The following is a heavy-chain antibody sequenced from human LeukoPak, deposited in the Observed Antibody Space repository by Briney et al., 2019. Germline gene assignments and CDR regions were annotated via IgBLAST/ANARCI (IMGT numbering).Heavy chain of an antibody. CDR2: IRHDASSK. Sequence: GGSLRLSCAASGFTFSSYGMHWVRQAPGKWLEWVTFIRHDASSKNYADSVKGRFTVSRDNSKNTLYLQMNSLRAEDTAVYYCARSCGGGSCYPAYWGQGTPVTVSS. D-gene: IGHD2-15*01. V-gene: IGHV3-30*02. CDR3: ARSCGGGSCYPAY. J-gene: IGHJ4*02. CDR1: GFTFSSYG.